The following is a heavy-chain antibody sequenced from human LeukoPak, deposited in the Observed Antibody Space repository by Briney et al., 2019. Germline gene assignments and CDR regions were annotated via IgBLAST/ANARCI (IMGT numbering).Heavy chain of an antibody. D-gene: IGHD1-26*01. CDR2: IYPGDSDT. CDR3: ARARYSGSYYIWWFDP. Sequence: TGESLKIPCKGSGYSFTSYWIGWVRQMPGKGLEWMGIIYPGDSDTRYSPSFQGQVTISADKSISTAYLQWSSLKASDTAMYYCARARYSGSYYIWWFDPWGQGTLVTVSS. J-gene: IGHJ5*02. CDR1: GYSFTSYW. V-gene: IGHV5-51*01.